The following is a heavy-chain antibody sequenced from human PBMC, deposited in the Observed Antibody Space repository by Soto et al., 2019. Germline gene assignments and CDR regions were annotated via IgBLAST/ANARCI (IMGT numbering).Heavy chain of an antibody. D-gene: IGHD1-1*01. CDR3: ARAQRPLEYGLDV. V-gene: IGHV3-33*01. J-gene: IGHJ6*02. CDR2: IWYDGSNK. CDR1: GFTFSSYG. Sequence: HPGGSLRLSCAASGFTFSSYGMHWVRQAPGKGLEWVAVIWYDGSNKYYADSVKGRFTISRDNSKNTLYLQMNSLRAEDTAVYYCARAQRPLEYGLDVWGQGTTVTVSS.